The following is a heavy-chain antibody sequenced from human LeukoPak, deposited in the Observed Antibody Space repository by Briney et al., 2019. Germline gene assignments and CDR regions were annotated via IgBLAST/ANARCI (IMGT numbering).Heavy chain of an antibody. CDR3: ARGIRLDY. CDR1: GYSISSGYY. CDR2: IYYSGST. Sequence: SETLSPTCIVSGYSISSGYYWGWIRQPPGKGLEWIGSIYYSGSTYYNPSLKSRVTISVDTSKNQFSLKLSSVTAADTAVYYCARGIRLDYWGQGTLVTVSS. D-gene: IGHD3-10*01. J-gene: IGHJ4*02. V-gene: IGHV4-38-2*02.